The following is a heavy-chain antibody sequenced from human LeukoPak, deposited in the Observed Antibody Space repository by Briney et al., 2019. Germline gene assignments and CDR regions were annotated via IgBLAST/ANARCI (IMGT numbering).Heavy chain of an antibody. CDR3: ARTPGGSGNLFDY. Sequence: GGSLRLSCSASGFSFIDFAMHWVRQAPGKGLEWVAVISSDGSSKYYADSVKGRFTISRDNSRNTLYLQMNSLRAEDTAMYYCARTPGGSGNLFDYWGQGTLVTVSS. V-gene: IGHV3-30*07. D-gene: IGHD3-10*01. J-gene: IGHJ4*02. CDR2: ISSDGSSK. CDR1: GFSFIDFA.